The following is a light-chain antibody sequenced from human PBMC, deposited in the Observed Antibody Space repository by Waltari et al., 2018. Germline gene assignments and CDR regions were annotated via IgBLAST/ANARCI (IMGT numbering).Light chain of an antibody. CDR1: QSVSTY. CDR2: AAS. J-gene: IGKJ1*01. V-gene: IGKV1-8*01. CDR3: QQYYDYQRS. Sequence: AIRMTQSPSSLPASTGDRVTIPCRASQSVSTYLAWYQQKPGKAPKLLIYAASTLQRGVPLRFSGSGSGTDFTLSISCLQSEDFATYYCQQYYDYQRSFGQGTKVEIK.